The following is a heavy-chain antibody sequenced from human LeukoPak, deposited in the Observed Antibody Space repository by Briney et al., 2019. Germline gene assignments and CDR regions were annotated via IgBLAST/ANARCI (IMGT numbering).Heavy chain of an antibody. Sequence: SETLSLTCTVSGRSISSGGYYWSWIRQHPGKGLEWIGYIYYSGSTYYNPSLKSRVTISVDTSKNQFSLKLSSVTAADTAVYYCARGSPYGDYVSKDAFDIWGQGTMVTVSS. CDR1: GRSISSGGYY. V-gene: IGHV4-31*03. CDR3: ARGSPYGDYVSKDAFDI. CDR2: IYYSGST. J-gene: IGHJ3*02. D-gene: IGHD4-17*01.